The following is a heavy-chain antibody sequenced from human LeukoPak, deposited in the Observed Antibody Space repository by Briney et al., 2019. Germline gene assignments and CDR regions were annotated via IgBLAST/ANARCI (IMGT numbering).Heavy chain of an antibody. CDR3: ARALYDYGDYVSGY. V-gene: IGHV1-2*02. J-gene: IGHJ4*02. CDR2: INRNGGGT. D-gene: IGHD4-17*01. Sequence: GGSLRLSCAASGFTFSSYAMHWVRQAPGQGLEWMGWINRNGGGTNYAQKFQGRVTMTRDTSISTAYMELSRLRSDDTAVYYCARALYDYGDYVSGYWGQGTLVTVSS. CDR1: GFTFSSYA.